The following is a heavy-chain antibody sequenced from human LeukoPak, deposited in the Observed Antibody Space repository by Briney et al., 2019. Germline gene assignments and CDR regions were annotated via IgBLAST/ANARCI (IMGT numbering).Heavy chain of an antibody. D-gene: IGHD6-6*01. J-gene: IGHJ4*02. Sequence: GGSLRLSCAASGFTLSQFGMHWVRQAPGKGLEWVAIIWYDGSEKFYGDSVKGRFTISRDNSKNTLYLQMNSLRAEDTAVYYCARDRGTTSSAGYYFDYWGQGTLVTVSS. CDR3: ARDRGTTSSAGYYFDY. V-gene: IGHV3-33*01. CDR1: GFTLSQFG. CDR2: IWYDGSEK.